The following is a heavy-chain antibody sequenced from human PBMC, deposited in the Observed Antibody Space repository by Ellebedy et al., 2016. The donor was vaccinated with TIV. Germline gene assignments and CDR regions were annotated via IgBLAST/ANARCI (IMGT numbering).Heavy chain of an antibody. Sequence: ASVKVSCXVSGYTLTELFMHWVRQAPGKGLEWMGGFDPEDGETIYAQKFQGRVTMTTDTSTSTAYMELRSLRSDDTAVYYCARVGPVFPRLLVRGGVNYFDYWGQGTLVTVSS. CDR3: ARVGPVFPRLLVRGGVNYFDY. D-gene: IGHD3-16*01. V-gene: IGHV1-24*01. J-gene: IGHJ4*02. CDR2: FDPEDGET. CDR1: GYTLTELF.